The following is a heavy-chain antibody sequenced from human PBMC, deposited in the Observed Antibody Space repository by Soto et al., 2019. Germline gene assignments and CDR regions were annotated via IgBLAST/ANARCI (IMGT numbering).Heavy chain of an antibody. D-gene: IGHD5-18*01. Sequence: GGSLRLSCAASGFTFSSYAMHWVRQAPGKGLEWVAVISYDGSNKYYADSVKGRFTISRDNSKNTLYLQMNSLRAEDTAVYYCARVLSWIQLWLAPYYWGQGTLVTVSS. CDR2: ISYDGSNK. CDR1: GFTFSSYA. V-gene: IGHV3-30-3*01. CDR3: ARVLSWIQLWLAPYY. J-gene: IGHJ4*02.